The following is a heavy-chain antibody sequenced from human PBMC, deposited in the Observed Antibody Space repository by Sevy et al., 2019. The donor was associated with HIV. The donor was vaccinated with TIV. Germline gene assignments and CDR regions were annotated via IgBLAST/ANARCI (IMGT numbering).Heavy chain of an antibody. J-gene: IGHJ4*02. CDR3: VEGDSPYSCSDY. D-gene: IGHD5-18*01. Sequence: GGSLRLSCAASGFTFSNYAMSWVRQTPGKGLEWVSAISGSGDTTYYTDSVKGRFTISRDNSKNTLYLQMNSLRAEDTAVYYCVEGDSPYSCSDYWGQGTLVTVSS. V-gene: IGHV3-23*01. CDR1: GFTFSNYA. CDR2: ISGSGDTT.